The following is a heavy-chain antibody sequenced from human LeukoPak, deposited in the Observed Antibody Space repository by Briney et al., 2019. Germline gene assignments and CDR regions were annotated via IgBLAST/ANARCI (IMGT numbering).Heavy chain of an antibody. CDR2: IYTSGST. D-gene: IGHD3-10*01. Sequence: KPSETLSLTCTVSGGSISSYYWSWIRQPAGKGLEWIGRIYTSGSTNYNPSLKSRVTISVDTSKNQFSLKLSSVTAADTAVYYCARQGNRLWFGESDAFDIWGQGTMVTVSS. CDR1: GGSISSYY. CDR3: ARQGNRLWFGESDAFDI. V-gene: IGHV4-4*07. J-gene: IGHJ3*02.